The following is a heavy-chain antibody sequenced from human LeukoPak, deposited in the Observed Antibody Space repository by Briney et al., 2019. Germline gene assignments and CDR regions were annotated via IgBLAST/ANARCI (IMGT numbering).Heavy chain of an antibody. CDR3: AKEYYYDSSGLYYFDY. CDR1: GFTFDDYA. V-gene: IGHV3-23*01. J-gene: IGHJ4*02. CDR2: ISGSGGST. Sequence: PGGSLRLSCAASGFTFDDYAMHWVRQAPGKGLEWVSAISGSGGSTYYADSVKGRFTISRDNSKNTLYLQMNSLRAEDTAVYYCAKEYYYDSSGLYYFDYWGQGTLVTVSS. D-gene: IGHD3-22*01.